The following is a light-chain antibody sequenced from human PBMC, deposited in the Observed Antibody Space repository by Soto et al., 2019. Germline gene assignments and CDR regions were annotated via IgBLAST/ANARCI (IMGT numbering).Light chain of an antibody. CDR2: DAS. J-gene: IGKJ2*01. Sequence: DIQMTQSPSTLSASVGDRVTITCRASQSISRWLAWYQQKPGKAPKVLIYDASSLESGVPSRFSGSGAGTEFALTISSMQPDDVANYYCQQYNSPSTFGQGTKLEIK. CDR3: QQYNSPST. V-gene: IGKV1-5*01. CDR1: QSISRW.